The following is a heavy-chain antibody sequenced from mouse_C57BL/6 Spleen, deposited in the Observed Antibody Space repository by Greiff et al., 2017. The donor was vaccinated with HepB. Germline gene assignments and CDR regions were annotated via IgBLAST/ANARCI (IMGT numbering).Heavy chain of an antibody. CDR3: ARDYYDYDGRSGFAY. J-gene: IGHJ3*01. CDR2: ISDGGSYT. Sequence: EVQRVESGGGLVKPGGSLKLSCAASGFTFSSYAMSWVRQTPEKRLEWVATISDGGSYTYYPDNVKGRFTISRDNAKNNLYLQMSHLKSEDTAMYYCARDYYDYDGRSGFAYWGQGTLVTVSA. V-gene: IGHV5-4*01. CDR1: GFTFSSYA. D-gene: IGHD2-4*01.